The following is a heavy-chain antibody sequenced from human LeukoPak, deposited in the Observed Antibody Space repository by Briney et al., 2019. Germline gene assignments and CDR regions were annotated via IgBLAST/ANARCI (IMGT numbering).Heavy chain of an antibody. J-gene: IGHJ3*02. CDR1: GFTFSSYW. D-gene: IGHD3-22*01. Sequence: GGSLRLSCAASGFTFSSYWMTWVRQAPGKGLEWVANIKEDGSEENYLESMKGRFTISRDNAKNSLYLQMNSLRAEDTAIYYCARYYYNNDGYSEDAFDIWGQGTMVAVSS. V-gene: IGHV3-7*01. CDR2: IKEDGSEE. CDR3: ARYYYNNDGYSEDAFDI.